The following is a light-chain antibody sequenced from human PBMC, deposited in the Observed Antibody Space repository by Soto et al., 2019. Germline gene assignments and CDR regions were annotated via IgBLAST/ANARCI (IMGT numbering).Light chain of an antibody. V-gene: IGKV3-20*01. CDR1: QSVSSSY. CDR3: QQYGSSPQT. Sequence: EIVLTQSPGTLSLSPGERATLSCRASQSVSSSYLAWYQQKLGQAPRLLIDGASSSATGIPDRFSGSGSGTDFTLTISRLEPEAFAVYYCQQYGSSPQTFGQGTKLEIK. J-gene: IGKJ2*01. CDR2: GAS.